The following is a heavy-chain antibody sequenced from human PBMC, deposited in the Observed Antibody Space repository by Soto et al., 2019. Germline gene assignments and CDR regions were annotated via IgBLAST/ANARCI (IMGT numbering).Heavy chain of an antibody. D-gene: IGHD6-13*01. J-gene: IGHJ6*02. V-gene: IGHV1-69*01. CDR2: IIPIFGTA. CDR3: ARDGIAAAEAYYSYGMDV. Sequence: QVQLVQSGAEVKKPGSSVKVTCKASGGTFSSYAISWVRQAPGQGLEWMGRIIPIFGTANYAQKFQGRVTITADESTSTAYMELSSLRSEDTAVYYCARDGIAAAEAYYSYGMDVWGQGTTVTVSS. CDR1: GGTFSSYA.